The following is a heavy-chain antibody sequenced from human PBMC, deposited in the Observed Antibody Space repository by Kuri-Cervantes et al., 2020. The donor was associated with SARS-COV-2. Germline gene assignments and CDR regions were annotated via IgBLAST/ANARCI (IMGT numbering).Heavy chain of an antibody. V-gene: IGHV1-8*03. J-gene: IGHJ5*02. CDR3: ARTIAAHQSGWFDP. CDR1: GYTFTSYD. Sequence: ASVKVSCKASGYTFTSYDINWVRQATGQGLEWMGWMNPNSGNTGYAQKFQGRDTITRNTSISTAYMELSSLRSEDTAVYYCARTIAAHQSGWFDPWGQGTLVTVSS. CDR2: MNPNSGNT. D-gene: IGHD6-6*01.